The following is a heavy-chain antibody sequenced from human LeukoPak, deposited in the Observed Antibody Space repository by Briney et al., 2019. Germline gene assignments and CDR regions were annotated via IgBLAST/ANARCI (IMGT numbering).Heavy chain of an antibody. Sequence: GASVKVSCKASGYTFTNYGISWVRQAPGQGLEWMGWISGYNGNTNYAQKFQGRITMTTDTSTSTGYMELRSLRSDETAVYYCARDLKMGYSSGRYSWGTGSSNDYWGQGTLVTVSS. CDR2: ISGYNGNT. V-gene: IGHV1-18*01. CDR1: GYTFTNYG. CDR3: ARDLKMGYSSGRYSWGTGSSNDY. D-gene: IGHD6-19*01. J-gene: IGHJ4*02.